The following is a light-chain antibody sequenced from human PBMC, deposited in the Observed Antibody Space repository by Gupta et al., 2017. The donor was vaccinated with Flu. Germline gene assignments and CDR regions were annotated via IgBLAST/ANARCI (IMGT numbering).Light chain of an antibody. CDR3: QVWDSSGDHPV. J-gene: IGLJ3*02. CDR2: DDR. CDR1: KIGSKS. Sequence: SYVLSQPLSVSVAPGQTARITCGGNKIGSKSVHWYQQKPGQAPVLVVYDDRDRPSGIPERFSGSNSGNTATLTISRVEPGDEADYHCQVWDSSGDHPVFGGGTKLSVL. V-gene: IGLV3-21*02.